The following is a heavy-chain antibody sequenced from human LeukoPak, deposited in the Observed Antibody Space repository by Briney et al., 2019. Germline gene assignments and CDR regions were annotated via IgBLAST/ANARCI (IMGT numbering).Heavy chain of an antibody. CDR1: GYTFTNYI. CDR3: ARSSGYYSSLFYMHV. D-gene: IGHD3-22*01. Sequence: ASVKVSCRTSGYTFTNYIISWVRQAPGQGLEWMGWISAYNGNTNYAQKLQGRVTMTSDMSTSTVYMELSSLRSEDTAVYYCARSSGYYSSLFYMHVWGKGTTVTVSS. J-gene: IGHJ6*03. CDR2: ISAYNGNT. V-gene: IGHV1-18*01.